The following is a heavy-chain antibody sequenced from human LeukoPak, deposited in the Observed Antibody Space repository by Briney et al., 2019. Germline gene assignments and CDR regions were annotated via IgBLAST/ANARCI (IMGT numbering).Heavy chain of an antibody. Sequence: SETLSLTCAVSGDSISSSHWWTWVRQPPGKGLEWIGEIYQSGSTNCNPSLKSRVTISVDNSKNQFSLNLTSVTAADTAIYYCARETGDSFYGLDVWGQGTTVTVSS. D-gene: IGHD4-17*01. CDR1: GDSISSSHW. CDR3: ARETGDSFYGLDV. CDR2: IYQSGST. V-gene: IGHV4-4*02. J-gene: IGHJ6*02.